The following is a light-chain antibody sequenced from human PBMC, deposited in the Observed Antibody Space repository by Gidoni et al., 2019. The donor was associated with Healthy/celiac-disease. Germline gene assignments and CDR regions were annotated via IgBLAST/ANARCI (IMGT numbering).Light chain of an antibody. CDR3: SSYTSSSTWV. CDR2: DVS. V-gene: IGLV2-14*01. Sequence: QSALTHPASVSGSPGQSLPISCTGTSSDVGGFNSVSWYQQHPGKAPKLMIYDVSKRPFGVSNRFSGSKSGNTASLTISGLQAEDEADYDCSSYTSSSTWVFGGGTKLTVL. J-gene: IGLJ3*02. CDR1: SSDVGGFNS.